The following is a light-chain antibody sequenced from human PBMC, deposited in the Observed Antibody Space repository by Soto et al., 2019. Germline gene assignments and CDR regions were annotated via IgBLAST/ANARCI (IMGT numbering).Light chain of an antibody. J-gene: IGKJ1*01. CDR2: TAS. CDR1: QNINSH. V-gene: IGKV1-5*03. Sequence: DIQMTQSPSTLSAPVGDIVTITCRASQNINSHLAWYQQKQGKAPKLLVYTASSLQRGVPSRLSGSGSGPEFSRTISNLQPDDFATLYRQQYDLYSAFGQGTKVVMK. CDR3: QQYDLYSA.